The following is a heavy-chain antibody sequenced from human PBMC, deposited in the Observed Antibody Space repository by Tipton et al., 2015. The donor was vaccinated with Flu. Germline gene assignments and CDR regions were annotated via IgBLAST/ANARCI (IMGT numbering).Heavy chain of an antibody. CDR1: GGSISSSSYY. CDR2: IYYSGST. V-gene: IGHV4-39*07. D-gene: IGHD5-12*01. CDR3: ARDRGYSGHDY. J-gene: IGHJ4*02. Sequence: TLSLTCTVSGGSISSSSYYWGWIRQPPGKGLEWIGSIYYSGSTNYNPSLKSRVTISVDTSKNQFSLKLSSVTAADTAVYYCARDRGYSGHDYWGQGTLVTVSS.